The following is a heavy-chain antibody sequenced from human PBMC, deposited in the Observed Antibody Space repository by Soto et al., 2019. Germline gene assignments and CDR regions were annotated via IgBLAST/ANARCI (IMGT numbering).Heavy chain of an antibody. Sequence: QVQLVESGGGVVQPGRSLRLSCAASGFTFSSYAMHWVRQAPGKGLEWVAVISYDGSNKYYADSVKGRFTISRDNSKNTLHLQMNSLRAEDTAVYYCAREAGSFDYWGQGTLVTVSS. CDR1: GFTFSSYA. CDR2: ISYDGSNK. CDR3: AREAGSFDY. J-gene: IGHJ4*02. D-gene: IGHD6-19*01. V-gene: IGHV3-30-3*01.